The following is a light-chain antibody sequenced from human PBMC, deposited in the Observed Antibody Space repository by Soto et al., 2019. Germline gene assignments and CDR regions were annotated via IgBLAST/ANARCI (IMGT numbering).Light chain of an antibody. CDR1: QSVGSY. CDR2: DAT. J-gene: IGKJ3*01. Sequence: VLTQSPANLSLSPGESAALSCRASQSVGSYLAWLQQVPGQAPRLLIYDATNRANGIPAKFRGSGSGTDFTLTISSLEPEDFALYLCLQRASWPHTFGPGTKVEIK. V-gene: IGKV3-11*01. CDR3: LQRASWPHT.